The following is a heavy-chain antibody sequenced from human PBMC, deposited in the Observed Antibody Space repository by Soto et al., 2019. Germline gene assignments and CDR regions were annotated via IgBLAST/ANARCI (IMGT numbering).Heavy chain of an antibody. D-gene: IGHD5-12*01. CDR1: GGTFSSYA. CDR2: IIPIFGTA. J-gene: IGHJ6*02. V-gene: IGHV1-69*06. Sequence: SVKVSCKASGGTFSSYAISWVRQAPGQGLEWMGGIIPIFGTANYAQKFQGRVTITADKSTSTAYMELSSLRSGDTAVYYCARGRIVATILYYYYGMDVWGQGTTVTVSS. CDR3: ARGRIVATILYYYYGMDV.